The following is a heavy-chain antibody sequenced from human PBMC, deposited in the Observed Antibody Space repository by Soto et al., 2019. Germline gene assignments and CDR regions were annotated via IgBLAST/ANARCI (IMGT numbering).Heavy chain of an antibody. CDR3: ARTDRDFYGLDV. V-gene: IGHV3-13*05. J-gene: IGHJ6*02. Sequence: EVQLVESGGGLVQPGGSLRLSCEASGFTFRNYDMHWVRQGTGKGLEWVSGISAAGDPDYADSVEGRFTISRENAQNSFFLQMNSLRDGDTAVYYSARTDRDFYGLDVWGQGTTVIVSS. CDR1: GFTFRNYD. CDR2: ISAAGDP.